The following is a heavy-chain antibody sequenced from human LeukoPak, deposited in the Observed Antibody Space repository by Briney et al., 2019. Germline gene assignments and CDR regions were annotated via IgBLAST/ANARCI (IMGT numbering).Heavy chain of an antibody. CDR1: GGTFSSYA. Sequence: SVKVCCKASGGTFSSYAISWARQAPGQGLEWMGRIIPIFGIANYAQKFQGRVTITADKSTSTAYMELSSLRSEDTAVYYCAGETFAITMVRGVILHYWGQGTLVTVSS. J-gene: IGHJ4*02. CDR3: AGETFAITMVRGVILHY. CDR2: IIPIFGIA. V-gene: IGHV1-69*04. D-gene: IGHD3-10*01.